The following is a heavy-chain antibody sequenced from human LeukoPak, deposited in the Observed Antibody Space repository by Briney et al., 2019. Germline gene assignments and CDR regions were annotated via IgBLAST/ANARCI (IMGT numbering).Heavy chain of an antibody. J-gene: IGHJ4*02. V-gene: IGHV1-69*06. CDR3: ARDRQQLVRGSFDY. CDR1: GGTFSSYA. Sequence: SVKVSCKASGGTFSSYAISWVRQAPGQGLEWMGGIIPIFGTANYAQKFQGRVTITADKSTSTAYMELSSLRSEDTAVYYCARDRQQLVRGSFDYWGQGTLVTVSS. D-gene: IGHD6-13*01. CDR2: IIPIFGTA.